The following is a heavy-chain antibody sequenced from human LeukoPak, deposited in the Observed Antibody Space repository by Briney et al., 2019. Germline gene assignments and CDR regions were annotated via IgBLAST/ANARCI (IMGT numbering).Heavy chain of an antibody. D-gene: IGHD7-27*01. CDR2: IYYSGST. V-gene: IGHV4-59*01. Sequence: SETLSLTCTVSGGSISSYYWSWIRQPPGKGPEWIGYIYYSGSTNYNPSLKSRVTISVDTSKNQFSLKLSSVTAADTAVYYCATGESNGFDYWGQGTLVTVSS. CDR3: ATGESNGFDY. J-gene: IGHJ4*02. CDR1: GGSISSYY.